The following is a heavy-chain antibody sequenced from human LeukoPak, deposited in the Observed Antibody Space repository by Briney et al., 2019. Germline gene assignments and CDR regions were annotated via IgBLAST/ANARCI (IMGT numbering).Heavy chain of an antibody. CDR2: IYFSGET. V-gene: IGHV4-59*01. CDR1: PASISGNC. J-gene: IGHJ3*01. Sequence: SQTLSPTCPVAPASISGNCSSWIRQPPRNAMGWNGYIYFSGETNYNPSLKTRFTISLDTSKNQFSLKVRSVTAADTAFYYCARGGTQDRGIFDFWGQGTMVTVS. D-gene: IGHD1-1*01. CDR3: ARGGTQDRGIFDF.